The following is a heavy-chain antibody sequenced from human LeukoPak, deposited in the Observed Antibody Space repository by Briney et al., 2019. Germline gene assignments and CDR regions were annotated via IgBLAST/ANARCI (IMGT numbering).Heavy chain of an antibody. V-gene: IGHV1-46*01. Sequence: ASVKVSCKASGYTFTSYYMHWVRQAPGQGLEWMGIINPSGGSTSYAQKFQGRVTMTRDTSTSTVYMELSSLRSEDTAVYYCARDLQLDVLRFLEWLPYGMDVWGQGTTVTVPS. D-gene: IGHD3-3*01. CDR2: INPSGGST. J-gene: IGHJ6*02. CDR1: GYTFTSYY. CDR3: ARDLQLDVLRFLEWLPYGMDV.